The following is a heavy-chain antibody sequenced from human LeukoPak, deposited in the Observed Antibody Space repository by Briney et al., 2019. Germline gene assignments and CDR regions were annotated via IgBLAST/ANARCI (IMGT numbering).Heavy chain of an antibody. D-gene: IGHD3-10*01. CDR2: IYYSEST. J-gene: IGHJ6*03. CDR1: GRSISSSSYY. V-gene: IGHV4-39*02. Sequence: AEPLSLTCTVSGRSISSSSYYWGWIRQPPRRGVEWVGKIYYSESTYYYPALKSRVTISVDTSNNHFSLKLSAVTAADTAVYYCASVRRGFGESSKYYSYYYMHVWGNGTTVTIAS. CDR3: ASVRRGFGESSKYYSYYYMHV.